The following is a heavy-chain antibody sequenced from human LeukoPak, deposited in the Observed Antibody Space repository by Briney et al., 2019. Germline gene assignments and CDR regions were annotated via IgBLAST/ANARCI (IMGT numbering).Heavy chain of an antibody. CDR1: GFTFSSYG. J-gene: IGHJ6*02. D-gene: IGHD6-19*01. CDR3: ARGHIAVAGTLYYYGMDV. CDR2: IWYDGSNK. V-gene: IGHV3-33*01. Sequence: GGSLRPSCAASGFTFSSYGMHWVRQAPGKGLEWVAVIWYDGSNKYYADSVKGRFTISRDNSKNTLYLQMNSLRAEDTAVYYCARGHIAVAGTLYYYGMDVWGQGTTVTVSS.